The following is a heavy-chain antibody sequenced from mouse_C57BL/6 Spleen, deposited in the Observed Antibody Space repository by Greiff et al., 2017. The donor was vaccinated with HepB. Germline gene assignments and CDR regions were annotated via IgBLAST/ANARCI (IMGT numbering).Heavy chain of an antibody. Sequence: VKVVESGPGLVQPSQSLSITCTVSGFSLTSYGVHWVRQSPGKGLEWLGVIWSGGSTDYNAAFISRLSISKDNSKSQVFFKMNSLQADDTAIYYCARDYYGSRYWYFDVWGTGTTVTVSS. CDR3: ARDYYGSRYWYFDV. CDR2: IWSGGST. CDR1: GFSLTSYG. D-gene: IGHD1-1*01. J-gene: IGHJ1*03. V-gene: IGHV2-2*01.